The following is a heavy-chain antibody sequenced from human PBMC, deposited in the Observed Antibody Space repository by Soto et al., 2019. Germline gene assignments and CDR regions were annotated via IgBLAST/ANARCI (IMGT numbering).Heavy chain of an antibody. CDR3: AKAKKGRRRRGFYSDY. CDR1: GFTFDDYT. J-gene: IGHJ4*02. D-gene: IGHD3-22*01. Sequence: GGSLRLSCAASGFTFDDYTMHWVRQTPEKGLEWVSLISWGGILSFYADSVKGRFTISRDNSRNSLYLQMNSLRAEDHALHYCAKAKKGRRRRGFYSDYWGQGTLLNVSS. V-gene: IGHV3-43*01. CDR2: ISWGGILS.